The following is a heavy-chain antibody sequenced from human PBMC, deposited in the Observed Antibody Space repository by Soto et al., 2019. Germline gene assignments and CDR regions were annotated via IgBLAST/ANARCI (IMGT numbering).Heavy chain of an antibody. Sequence: PSETLSLTCTVSGGSISSGDYYWSWIRQPPGKGLEWIGYIYYSGSTYYNPSLKSRVTISVDTSKNQFSLKLSSVTAADTAVYYCARDRITAAGMLVEYYYYYYGMDVWGQGTTVTVSS. D-gene: IGHD6-13*01. CDR1: GGSISSGDYY. J-gene: IGHJ6*02. CDR3: ARDRITAAGMLVEYYYYYYGMDV. CDR2: IYYSGST. V-gene: IGHV4-30-4*01.